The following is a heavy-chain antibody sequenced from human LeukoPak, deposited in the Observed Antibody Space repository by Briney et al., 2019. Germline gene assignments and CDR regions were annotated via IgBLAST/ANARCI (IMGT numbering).Heavy chain of an antibody. CDR2: IYYSGST. Sequence: SGSPSVTCTVAGGSTSNSTKRNWCWILQFPGKKLDWIRSIYYSGSTYYNPSLRSRLTITVDTSKNQFSLNLQSVTAADTALYYCARNNSIMENFDSWGQGTLVTVSS. J-gene: IGHJ4*02. CDR3: ARNNSIMENFDS. CDR1: GGSTSNSTKRN. V-gene: IGHV4-39*01. D-gene: IGHD1-1*01.